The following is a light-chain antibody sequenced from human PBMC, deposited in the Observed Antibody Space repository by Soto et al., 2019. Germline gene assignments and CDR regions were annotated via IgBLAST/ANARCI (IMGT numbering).Light chain of an antibody. CDR1: SSDVGGYNS. CDR2: DVS. Sequence: SVLPQPASVSGSPGQSITISCTGTSSDVGGYNSVSWYQHHPGKAPKLMISDVSDRPSGVSSRFSGSKSGNTASLTISGLQAEDEADYYCSSYTTSSTPHYVFGPGTKVTVL. CDR3: SSYTTSSTPHYV. V-gene: IGLV2-14*03. J-gene: IGLJ1*01.